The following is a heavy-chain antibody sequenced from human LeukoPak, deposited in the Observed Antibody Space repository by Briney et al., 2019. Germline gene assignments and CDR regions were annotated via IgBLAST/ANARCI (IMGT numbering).Heavy chain of an antibody. CDR1: GGTFSSYA. D-gene: IGHD3-10*01. CDR3: AGIDTMVQGVATQLRY. Sequence: SVKVSCKASGGTFSSYAISWVRQAPGQGLEWMGGIIPIFGTANYAQKFQGRVTITTDESTSTAYMELSSLRSEDTAVYYCAGIDTMVQGVATQLRYWGQGTLVTVSS. V-gene: IGHV1-69*05. CDR2: IIPIFGTA. J-gene: IGHJ4*02.